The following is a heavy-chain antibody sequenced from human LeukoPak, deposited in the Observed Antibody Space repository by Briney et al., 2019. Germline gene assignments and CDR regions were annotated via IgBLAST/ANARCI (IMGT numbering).Heavy chain of an antibody. CDR2: INPNSGGT. Sequence: ASVKVSCKASGYTFTGYYMHWVRQAPGQGLEWMGWINPNSGGTNYAQKFQGRVTMTRDTSISTAYMELSRLRSDDTAVYYCARERRDDYDLWSGYYYYMDVWGKGTTVTVSS. CDR3: ARERRDDYDLWSGYYYYMDV. CDR1: GYTFTGYY. V-gene: IGHV1-2*02. D-gene: IGHD3-3*01. J-gene: IGHJ6*03.